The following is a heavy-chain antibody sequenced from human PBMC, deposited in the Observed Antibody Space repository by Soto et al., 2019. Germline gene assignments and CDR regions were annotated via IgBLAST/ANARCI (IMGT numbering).Heavy chain of an antibody. CDR3: AKDHSRVYCSSTSCYARAFDI. V-gene: IGHV3-23*01. J-gene: IGHJ3*02. CDR2: ISGSGGST. D-gene: IGHD2-2*01. Sequence: EVQLLESGGGLVQPGGSLRLSCAASGFTFSSYAMSWVRQAPGKGLEWVSAISGSGGSTYYADSVRGQVTISSDNCKITLYLRMNSLRAEDTAVYYCAKDHSRVYCSSTSCYARAFDIWGQGTMVSVSS. CDR1: GFTFSSYA.